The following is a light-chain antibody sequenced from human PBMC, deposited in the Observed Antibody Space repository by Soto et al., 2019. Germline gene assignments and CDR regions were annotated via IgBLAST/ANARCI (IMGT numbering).Light chain of an antibody. CDR2: GVS. Sequence: EVVVTQSPVTLSVSPGERATLSCRASQSVSNRIAWYQQRPGQAPRLVVYGVSTRATDIPDRFSGSGSGTEFTLNISSLQSEDFAVYYCQHYDVWPTVTFGQGTKVEIK. J-gene: IGKJ1*01. V-gene: IGKV3-15*01. CDR1: QSVSNR. CDR3: QHYDVWPTVT.